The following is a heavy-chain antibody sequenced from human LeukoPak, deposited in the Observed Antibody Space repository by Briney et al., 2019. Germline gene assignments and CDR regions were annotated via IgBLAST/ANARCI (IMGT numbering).Heavy chain of an antibody. D-gene: IGHD3/OR15-3a*01. CDR2: MSSESTAI. Sequence: GGSLRLSCSASGFSLRKYEMNWVRQAPGKGLEWISYMSSESTAIYYSDSVDGRFTMSRDNAKNSVHLQMTSLRADDTALYFCAREPAGLFFDANGYLDLWSQGALVTVSS. J-gene: IGHJ4*02. CDR1: GFSLRKYE. CDR3: AREPAGLFFDANGYLDL. V-gene: IGHV3-48*03.